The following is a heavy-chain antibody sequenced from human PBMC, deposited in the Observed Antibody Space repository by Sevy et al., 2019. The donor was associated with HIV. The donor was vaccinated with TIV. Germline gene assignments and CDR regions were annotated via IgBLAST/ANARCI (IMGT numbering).Heavy chain of an antibody. CDR1: GFTVSSVY. J-gene: IGHJ3*02. D-gene: IGHD6-19*01. V-gene: IGHV3-66*01. Sequence: GGSLKLSCAASGFTVSSVYMSWVRQAPGKGLEWASLIYAAGSTYFTDSVEGRFTISRDDSKNTLYLQMNSLRAEDTAVYYCARESGYSSSPVAFDIWGQGTMVTVSS. CDR3: ARESGYSSSPVAFDI. CDR2: IYAAGST.